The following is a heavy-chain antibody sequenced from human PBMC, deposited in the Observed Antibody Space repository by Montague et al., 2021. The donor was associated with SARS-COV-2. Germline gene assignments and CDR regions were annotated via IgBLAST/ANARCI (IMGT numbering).Heavy chain of an antibody. CDR3: ARLNWDNDSVFDS. CDR1: GGSLSGHH. D-gene: IGHD1/OR15-1a*01. J-gene: IGHJ4*02. Sequence: SETLSLTCTVSGGSLSGHHWSWIRQPPGKGLEWIGYIFHSGNTNYNPSLKSRVTIPVDTSKNQFSLRLTSVTAADTAVYYCARLNWDNDSVFDSWGQGAVVAVSS. V-gene: IGHV4-59*11. CDR2: IFHSGNT.